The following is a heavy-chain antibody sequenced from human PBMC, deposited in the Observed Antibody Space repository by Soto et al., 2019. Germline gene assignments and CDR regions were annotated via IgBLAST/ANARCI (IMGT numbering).Heavy chain of an antibody. J-gene: IGHJ4*02. CDR2: IDWDDDK. V-gene: IGHV2-70*01. D-gene: IGHD6-13*01. Sequence: SGPTLVNPPQTLTLTCTFSGFSLSTSGMCVSWIRQPPGKALEWLALIDWDDDKYYSTSLKTRLTISKDTSKNQVVLTMTTMDPVDTATYYCARILCSSFEGIFDYWGQGTLVTVSS. CDR3: ARILCSSFEGIFDY. CDR1: GFSLSTSGMC.